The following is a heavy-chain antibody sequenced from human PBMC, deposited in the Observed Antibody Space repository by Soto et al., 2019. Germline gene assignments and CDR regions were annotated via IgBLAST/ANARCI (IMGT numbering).Heavy chain of an antibody. CDR3: AKDGGHGARTHICGMDV. J-gene: IGHJ6*02. Sequence: ASVEVSRKDAGYPFTKFGISWVRQAPGQGLEWMGWISGHIGCKKYGTKFRDRLTIVTDTSSKTAYMELRSLKSDDTAVYYCAKDGGHGARTHICGMDVWGQGTTVTVSS. CDR1: GYPFTKFG. CDR2: ISGHIGCK. D-gene: IGHD1-1*01. V-gene: IGHV1-18*01.